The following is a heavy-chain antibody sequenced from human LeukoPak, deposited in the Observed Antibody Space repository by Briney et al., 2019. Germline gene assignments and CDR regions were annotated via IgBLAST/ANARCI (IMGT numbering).Heavy chain of an antibody. CDR3: ARDRRYYDSSGYLDY. Sequence: ASVKVSCKTPGGTFSSFSVNWVRQAPGQGLEWMGWINPNSGGTNYAQKFQGRVTMTRDTSISTAYMELSRLRSDDTAVYYCARDRRYYDSSGYLDYWGQGTLVTVSS. D-gene: IGHD3-22*01. CDR2: INPNSGGT. CDR1: GGTFSSFS. V-gene: IGHV1-2*02. J-gene: IGHJ4*02.